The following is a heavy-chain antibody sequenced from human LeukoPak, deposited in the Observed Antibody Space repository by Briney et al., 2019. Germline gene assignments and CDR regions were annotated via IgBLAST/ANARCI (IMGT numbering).Heavy chain of an antibody. V-gene: IGHV3-7*01. CDR2: IKQDGSEK. D-gene: IGHD3-22*01. CDR1: GFTFGSYW. Sequence: GGSLRLSCAASGFTFGSYWMSWVRQAPGKGLEWVANIKQDGSEKYYVDSVKGRFTISRDNAKNSLYLQMNSLRAEDTAVYYCARRLERITMIVVVSVFDYWGQGTLVTVSS. CDR3: ARRLERITMIVVVSVFDY. J-gene: IGHJ4*02.